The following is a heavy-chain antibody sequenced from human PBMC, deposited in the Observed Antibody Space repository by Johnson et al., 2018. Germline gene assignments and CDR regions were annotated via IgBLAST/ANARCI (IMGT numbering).Heavy chain of an antibody. D-gene: IGHD6-19*01. Sequence: QVQLVQSGGGVVQPGRSLTLSCTASGFIFSTFAMHWVRQAQGKGLEWMAVLSYDGGNKYYADSVKGRFTITRDNVKNTLYLQMDSRRTEDTAVYYCARDFLGVAGSAFDIWGQGTLVTVSS. CDR1: GFIFSTFA. CDR2: LSYDGGNK. J-gene: IGHJ3*02. CDR3: ARDFLGVAGSAFDI. V-gene: IGHV3-30-3*01.